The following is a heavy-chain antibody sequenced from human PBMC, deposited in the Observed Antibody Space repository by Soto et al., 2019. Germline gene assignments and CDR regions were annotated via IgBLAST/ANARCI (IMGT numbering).Heavy chain of an antibody. CDR1: GYTFTSYA. V-gene: IGHV1-3*01. CDR3: AREPFYYYGSGSYP. Sequence: GASVKVSCKASGYTFTSYAMHWVRQAPGQRLEWMRWINAGNGNTKYSQKFQGRVTITKDTSASTAYKELSSLRSEDTAVYYCAREPFYYYGSGSYPWGQGTLVTVSS. J-gene: IGHJ4*02. D-gene: IGHD3-10*01. CDR2: INAGNGNT.